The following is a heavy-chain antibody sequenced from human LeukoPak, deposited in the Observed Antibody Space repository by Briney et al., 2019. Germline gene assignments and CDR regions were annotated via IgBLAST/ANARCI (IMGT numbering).Heavy chain of an antibody. J-gene: IGHJ4*02. CDR2: MSGRGVST. V-gene: IGHV3-23*01. D-gene: IGHD2-15*01. CDR1: GFTFTNYA. CDR3: AKDCNGGNCYIDY. Sequence: GGSLRLSCAASGFTFTNYAMSWVRQAPGKGLEWVSGMSGRGVSTYYADSVKGRFTISSDNSKNTLYLQMNSLRAEDTAIYYCAKDCNGGNCYIDYWGQGTPVTVAS.